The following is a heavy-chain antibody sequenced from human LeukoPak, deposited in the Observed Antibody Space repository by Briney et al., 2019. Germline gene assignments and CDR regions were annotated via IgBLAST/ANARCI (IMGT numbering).Heavy chain of an antibody. V-gene: IGHV3-23*01. CDR2: ISGSGGST. CDR1: GFTFSSYA. D-gene: IGHD6-19*01. J-gene: IGHJ4*02. CDR3: AKDTPDDIAVAAPYFDY. Sequence: GGSLRLSCAASGFTFSSYAMSWVRQAPGKGLEWVSAISGSGGSTYYADSVKGRFIISIDNSKNTLYLQMNSLRAEDTAVYYCAKDTPDDIAVAAPYFDYWSQGPLVTVSS.